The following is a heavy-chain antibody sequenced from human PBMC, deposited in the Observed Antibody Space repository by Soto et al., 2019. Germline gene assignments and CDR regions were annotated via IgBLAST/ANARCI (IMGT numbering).Heavy chain of an antibody. Sequence: GEYLKISCNGSGYSFAGYWITWVRQKPGKGLEWMGRIDPSDSQTYYSPSFRGHVTISVTKSITTVFLQWSNLKASDTAMYYCARQIYDSDTGPNFQYYFDSWCQGTPVTVSS. CDR2: IDPSDSQT. J-gene: IGHJ4*02. CDR3: ARQIYDSDTGPNFQYYFDS. V-gene: IGHV5-10-1*01. CDR1: GYSFAGYW. D-gene: IGHD3-22*01.